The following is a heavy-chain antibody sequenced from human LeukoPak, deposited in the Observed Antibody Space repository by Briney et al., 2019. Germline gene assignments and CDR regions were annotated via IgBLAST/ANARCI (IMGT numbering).Heavy chain of an antibody. J-gene: IGHJ4*02. CDR2: IYYSGST. CDR1: GGSISSYY. Sequence: SETLSLTCTVSGGSISSYYWSWIRQPPGKGLEWIGYIYYSGSTNYNPSLKSRVTISVDTSKNQFSLKLSSVTAADTAVYYCARNPSSGWPIDFWGQGTLVTVSS. D-gene: IGHD6-19*01. V-gene: IGHV4-59*08. CDR3: ARNPSSGWPIDF.